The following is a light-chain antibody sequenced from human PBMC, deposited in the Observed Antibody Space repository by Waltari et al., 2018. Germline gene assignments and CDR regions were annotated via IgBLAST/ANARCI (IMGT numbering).Light chain of an antibody. Sequence: DIVMTQSPLSLAVTPGEPASISCRSTQSLVHTDGRNYLDWYLQKPGQSPQLLIFSGSNRASGVPDRFSCSGSGTDFTLKISRVKAEDVGVYYCLQVRETPQTFGQGTKLEIK. V-gene: IGKV2-28*01. J-gene: IGKJ2*01. CDR2: SGS. CDR1: QSLVHTDGRNY. CDR3: LQVRETPQT.